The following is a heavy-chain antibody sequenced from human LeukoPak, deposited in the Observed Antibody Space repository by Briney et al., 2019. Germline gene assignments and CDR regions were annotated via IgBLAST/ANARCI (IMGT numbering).Heavy chain of an antibody. D-gene: IGHD5/OR15-5a*01. V-gene: IGHV3-53*01. CDR1: GFTFGDYA. Sequence: GGSLRLSCTASGFTFGDYAMSWVRQAPGKGLEWVSVMRSGGTTSYADSVKGRFTISRDSSKNMLYLQMNSLRAEDTAMYYCARESLKGSTTDGFGIWGQGTMVTVSS. CDR3: ARESLKGSTTDGFGI. J-gene: IGHJ3*02. CDR2: MRSGGTT.